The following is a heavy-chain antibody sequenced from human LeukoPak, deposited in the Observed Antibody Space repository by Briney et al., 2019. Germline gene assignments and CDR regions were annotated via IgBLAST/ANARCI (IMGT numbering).Heavy chain of an antibody. CDR3: AKSKTVTTEFDH. J-gene: IGHJ4*02. Sequence: GGSLRLSCAASGFTFDDYGMSWVRQAPGKGLEWVSGISWNSGSIGYADSVKGRFTISRDNAKNSLYLQMNSLRAEDMALYYCAKSKTVTTEFDHWGQGTLVTVSS. CDR1: GFTFDDYG. V-gene: IGHV3-9*03. CDR2: ISWNSGSI. D-gene: IGHD4-17*01.